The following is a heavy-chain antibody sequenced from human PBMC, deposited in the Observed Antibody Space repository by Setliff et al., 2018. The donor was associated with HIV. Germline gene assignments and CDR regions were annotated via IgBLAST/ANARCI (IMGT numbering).Heavy chain of an antibody. D-gene: IGHD2-2*01. CDR3: ARSDPFIVVVPSAINAFDY. CDR2: ISAYNGDT. Sequence: ASVKVSCKASGYTFISYGISWVRQAPGQGLEWTGWISAYNGDTNYAQKVQGRVTMTTDTSTSTAYMELRSLRSDDTAVYYCARSDPFIVVVPSAINAFDYWGQGTLVTVSS. CDR1: GYTFISYG. J-gene: IGHJ4*02. V-gene: IGHV1-18*01.